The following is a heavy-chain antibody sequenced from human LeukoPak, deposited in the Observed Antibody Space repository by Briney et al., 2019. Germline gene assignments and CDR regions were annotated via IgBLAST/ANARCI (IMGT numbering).Heavy chain of an antibody. Sequence: SETLSLTCTVSGGSISSGTYYWSWIRQPPGKGLEWIGYIYHSGSTYYNPSLKSRVTISVDRSKNQFSLKLSSVTAADTAVYYCASQGGYCSSTSSLCWGQGTLVTVSS. CDR1: GGSISSGTYY. CDR2: IYHSGST. D-gene: IGHD2-2*01. V-gene: IGHV4-30-2*01. J-gene: IGHJ4*02. CDR3: ASQGGYCSSTSSLC.